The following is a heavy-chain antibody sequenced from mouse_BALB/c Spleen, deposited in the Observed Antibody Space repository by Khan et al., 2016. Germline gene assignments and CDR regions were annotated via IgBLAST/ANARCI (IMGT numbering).Heavy chain of an antibody. CDR2: IWSGGST. V-gene: IGHV2-4-1*01. J-gene: IGHJ2*01. Sequence: VELVESGPGLVQPSQSLSITCTVSGFSLISYGIHWVRQSPGKGLEWLGVIWSGGSTDYNAAFISRLSISKDNSKSQVFSKMNSLQADDTAIYYCARDDFYFDYWGQGTTLTVSS. CDR1: GFSLISYG. D-gene: IGHD2-13*01. CDR3: ARDDFYFDY.